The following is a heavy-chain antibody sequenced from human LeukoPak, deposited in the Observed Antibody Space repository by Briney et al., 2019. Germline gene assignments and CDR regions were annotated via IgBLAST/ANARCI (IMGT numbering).Heavy chain of an antibody. V-gene: IGHV1-69*05. Sequence: ASVKVSCKASGGTFSSYAISWVRQAPGQGLEWMGGIIPIFGTANYAQKFQGRVTITTDESTSTAYMELSSLRSEDTAVYYCARGAVTTYYYYYGMDVWGQGTTVTVSS. CDR2: IIPIFGTA. CDR3: ARGAVTTYYYYYGMDV. D-gene: IGHD4-17*01. CDR1: GGTFSSYA. J-gene: IGHJ6*02.